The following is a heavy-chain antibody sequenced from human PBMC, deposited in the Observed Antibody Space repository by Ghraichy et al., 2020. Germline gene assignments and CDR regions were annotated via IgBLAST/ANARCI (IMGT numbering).Heavy chain of an antibody. CDR1: GFTFSNYD. J-gene: IGHJ4*02. Sequence: GGSLRLSCAASGFTFSNYDMTWVRQAPGKGLEWVSNIVNSGGGTYYADSVKGRFTIFRDNSKNTLYLQMNRLRVEDTAVYYCAKVAIGWASKSYCFGYWGQGTQVTVSS. V-gene: IGHV3-23*01. D-gene: IGHD1-26*01. CDR2: IVNSGGGT. CDR3: AKVAIGWASKSYCFGY.